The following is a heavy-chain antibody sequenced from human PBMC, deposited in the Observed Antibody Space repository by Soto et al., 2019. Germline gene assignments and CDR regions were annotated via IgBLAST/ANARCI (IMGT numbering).Heavy chain of an antibody. J-gene: IGHJ4*02. CDR1: GFTFSSYA. Sequence: EVQLLESGGGLVQPGGSLRLSCAASGFTFSSYAMSWVRQAPGKGLEWVSAISGSGGSTYYADSVKGRFTISRDNSKNTRYLQMNSLRAEDTAVYYCAKDKARGLYPDYWGQGTLVTVSS. CDR2: ISGSGGST. V-gene: IGHV3-23*01. CDR3: AKDKARGLYPDY.